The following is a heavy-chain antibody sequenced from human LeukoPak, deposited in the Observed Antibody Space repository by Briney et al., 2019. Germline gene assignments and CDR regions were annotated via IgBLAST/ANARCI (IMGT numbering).Heavy chain of an antibody. CDR1: GGSINSYY. CDR3: ARESATDFDY. V-gene: IGHV4-4*07. CDR2: IYTSGST. J-gene: IGHJ4*02. Sequence: SETLSLTCTVSGGSINSYYWSWIRQPAGKGLGWIGRIYTSGSTNYNPSLKSRVTMSVDTSKKQFSLKLSSVTAADTAVYYCARESATDFDYWGQGTLVTVSS. D-gene: IGHD1-26*01.